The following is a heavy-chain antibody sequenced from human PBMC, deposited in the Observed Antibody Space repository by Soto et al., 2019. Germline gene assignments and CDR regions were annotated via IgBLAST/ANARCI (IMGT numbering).Heavy chain of an antibody. CDR2: VYYSGST. D-gene: IGHD3-16*01. CDR3: ASPTLGAFDI. CDR1: GGSISSSNYY. J-gene: IGHJ3*02. V-gene: IGHV4-39*01. Sequence: SETLSLTCTVSGGSISSSNYYWGWIRQPPGKGLEWIGSVYYSGSTSYNPSLKSRVTISVDTSKNQFSLRLSSVTAADTAVYYCASPTLGAFDIWGQGTMVTVSS.